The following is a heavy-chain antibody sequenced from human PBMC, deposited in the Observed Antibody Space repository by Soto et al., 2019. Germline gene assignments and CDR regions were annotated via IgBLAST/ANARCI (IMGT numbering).Heavy chain of an antibody. CDR1: GFTFSSYW. J-gene: IGHJ5*02. Sequence: GGSLRLSCAASGFTFSSYWMSWVRQAPGKGLEWVANIKQDGSEKYYVDSVKGRFTIPRDNAKNPLYLQMNSLRAEDTAVYYCARDGNDIVVVPAASRDDWFDPWGQGTLVTVSS. CDR2: IKQDGSEK. V-gene: IGHV3-7*03. D-gene: IGHD2-2*01. CDR3: ARDGNDIVVVPAASRDDWFDP.